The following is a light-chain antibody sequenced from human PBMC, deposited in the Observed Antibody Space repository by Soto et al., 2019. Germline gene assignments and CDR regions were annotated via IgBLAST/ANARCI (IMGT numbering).Light chain of an antibody. Sequence: AIRMTQSPSSFSASTGDRVTITCRASQGISSYLAWYQQKPGKAPKLLIYAASTVQSGVTPRFSGSGSGTDLTRTISCLQCEDFATYYCQQYYNYPWTFGQGTKVEIK. CDR3: QQYYNYPWT. CDR1: QGISSY. J-gene: IGKJ1*01. V-gene: IGKV1-8*01. CDR2: AAS.